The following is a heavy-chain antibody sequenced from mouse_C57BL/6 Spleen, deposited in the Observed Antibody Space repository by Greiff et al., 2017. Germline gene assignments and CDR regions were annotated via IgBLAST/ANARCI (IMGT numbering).Heavy chain of an antibody. Sequence: VQLQQPGTELVKPGASVKLSCKASGYTFTSYWMHWVKQRPGQGLEWIGNINPSNGGTNYNEKFKSKATLTVDKSSSTAYMQLSSLTSEDSAVDYCARGRGYDVEDYFDYWGQGTTLTVSS. CDR2: INPSNGGT. D-gene: IGHD2-2*01. CDR1: GYTFTSYW. V-gene: IGHV1-53*01. CDR3: ARGRGYDVEDYFDY. J-gene: IGHJ2*01.